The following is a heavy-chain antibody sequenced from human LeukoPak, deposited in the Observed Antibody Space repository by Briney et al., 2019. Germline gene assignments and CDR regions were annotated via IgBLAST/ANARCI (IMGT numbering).Heavy chain of an antibody. CDR3: ATFSPDPSITYYYDSSGYIFDY. D-gene: IGHD3-22*01. Sequence: TGGSLRLSCAASGFTFSSYWMSWVRQAPGKGLEWVANLKQDGSEKYYVDSVKGRFTISRDNAKNSLYLQMNSLRAEDTAVYYCATFSPDPSITYYYDSSGYIFDYWGQGTLVTVSS. CDR1: GFTFSSYW. J-gene: IGHJ4*02. CDR2: LKQDGSEK. V-gene: IGHV3-7*01.